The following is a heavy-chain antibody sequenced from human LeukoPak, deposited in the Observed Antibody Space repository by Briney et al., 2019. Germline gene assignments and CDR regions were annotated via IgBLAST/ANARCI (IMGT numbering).Heavy chain of an antibody. CDR1: GFTFDEYG. Sequence: GRSLRLSCEASGFTFDEYGMNWVRQSPGKGLEWVSGINWNGASTYADTVQGRFTISRDNAKNSLFLQMSSLRAEDTALYFCARGGYSYGYAGVSPHYMAFWGKGTTVTVSS. CDR3: ARGGYSYGYAGVSPHYMAF. J-gene: IGHJ6*03. V-gene: IGHV3-20*04. CDR2: INWNGAST. D-gene: IGHD5-18*01.